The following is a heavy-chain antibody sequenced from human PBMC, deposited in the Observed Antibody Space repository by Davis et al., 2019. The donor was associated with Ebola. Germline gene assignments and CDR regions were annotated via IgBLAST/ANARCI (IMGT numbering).Heavy chain of an antibody. CDR2: ISSCGSTI. CDR1: GFTFSDYY. Sequence: GESLKISCAASGFTFSDYYMSWIRQAPGKGLEWVSYISSCGSTIYYAGPVKGRFTISRDNAKSSLYLQMNSLRDEDTAVYYCARVRGSGWYFDYWGQGTLVTVSS. D-gene: IGHD6-19*01. V-gene: IGHV3-11*04. CDR3: ARVRGSGWYFDY. J-gene: IGHJ4*02.